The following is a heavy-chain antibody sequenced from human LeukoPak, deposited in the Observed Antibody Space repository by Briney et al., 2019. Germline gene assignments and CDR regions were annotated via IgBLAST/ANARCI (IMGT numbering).Heavy chain of an antibody. CDR1: GYSFTSYW. CDR2: IYPGDSDT. Sequence: GESLKVSCEGSGYSFTSYWIGWVRQMPGKGLEWMGIIYPGDSDTRYSPSFQGQVTISADKSISTAYLQWSSLRASDTAMYYCARGPGSGYYPSYFDYWGQGILVTVSS. V-gene: IGHV5-51*01. CDR3: ARGPGSGYYPSYFDY. J-gene: IGHJ4*02. D-gene: IGHD3-3*01.